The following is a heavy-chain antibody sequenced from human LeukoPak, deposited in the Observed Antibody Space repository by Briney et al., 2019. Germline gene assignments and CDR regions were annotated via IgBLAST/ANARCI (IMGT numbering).Heavy chain of an antibody. V-gene: IGHV1-2*04. Sequence: ASVKVSCKASGYTFTGYYMHWVRQAPGQGLEWMGWINPNSGGTNCAQKFQGWVTMTRDTSISTAYMELSRLRSDDTAVYYCARAIAVAVNFDYWGQGTLVTVSS. J-gene: IGHJ4*02. D-gene: IGHD6-19*01. CDR1: GYTFTGYY. CDR3: ARAIAVAVNFDY. CDR2: INPNSGGT.